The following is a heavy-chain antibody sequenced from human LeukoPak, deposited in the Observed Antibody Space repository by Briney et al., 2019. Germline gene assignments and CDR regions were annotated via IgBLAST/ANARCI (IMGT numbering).Heavy chain of an antibody. J-gene: IGHJ4*02. CDR1: GYTFTDYY. Sequence: GASVKVSCKASGYTFTDYYMHWVRQAPGQGLEWMGWINPDSGDTHYAQKLQGRVTMTTDTSTSTAYMELRSLRPDDTAVYFCARVDGSGNFYFDFWGQGTLVTVSS. CDR2: INPDSGDT. V-gene: IGHV1-2*02. D-gene: IGHD3-10*01. CDR3: ARVDGSGNFYFDF.